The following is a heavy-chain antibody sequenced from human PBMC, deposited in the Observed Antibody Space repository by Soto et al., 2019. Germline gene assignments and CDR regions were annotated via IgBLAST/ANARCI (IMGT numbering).Heavy chain of an antibody. CDR3: ARDREYYYDSSGNYYYHYGLDV. V-gene: IGHV1-18*04. CDR2: ISGYNGNT. Sequence: QVQLVESGAEVKKPGASVKVSCKASGYTFTDYGISWVRQAPGQGLEWMGGISGYNGNTKYAQKFQGRVTMTTDTPTNTASMGLRSLRSDDTAVYYCARDREYYYDSSGNYYYHYGLDVWGQGTTVTVS. D-gene: IGHD3-22*01. CDR1: GYTFTDYG. J-gene: IGHJ6*02.